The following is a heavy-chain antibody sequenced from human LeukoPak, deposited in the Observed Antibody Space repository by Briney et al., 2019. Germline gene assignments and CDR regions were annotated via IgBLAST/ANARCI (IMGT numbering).Heavy chain of an antibody. CDR2: IWYDGSNK. D-gene: IGHD2-2*01. CDR1: GFTFSSYG. J-gene: IGHJ6*02. Sequence: GGSLRLSCAASGFTFSSYGMHWVRQAPGKGLEWVAVIWYDGSNKYYADSVKGRFTISRDNSKNTLYLQMNSLRAEDTAVYYCARDVVVYCSSTSCLSNGMDVWGQGTTVTVSS. CDR3: ARDVVVYCSSTSCLSNGMDV. V-gene: IGHV3-33*01.